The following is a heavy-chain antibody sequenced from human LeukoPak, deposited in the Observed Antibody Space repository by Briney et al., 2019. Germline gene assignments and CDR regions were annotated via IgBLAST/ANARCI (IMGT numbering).Heavy chain of an antibody. V-gene: IGHV1-18*01. J-gene: IGHJ4*02. D-gene: IGHD5-18*01. Sequence: IPYNGKTNHAQTLQGRVTMTTDTSKSTDYMVVRSLTSDDTAVYYCARTPSLGMQLWLEIWGQGTLVTVSS. CDR2: IPYNGKT. CDR3: ARTPSLGMQLWLEI.